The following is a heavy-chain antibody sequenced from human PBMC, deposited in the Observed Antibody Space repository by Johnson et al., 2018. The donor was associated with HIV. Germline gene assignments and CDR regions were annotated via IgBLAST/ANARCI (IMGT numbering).Heavy chain of an antibody. Sequence: VQLMESGGGLVQPGGSLRLSCAASGFTFSSYWMSWVRQAPGKGLEWVANIKQDGSEKYYVDSVKGRFTISRDNAKNSLYLQMNNLRDEDTAVYYCARDYQWLVQDDAFDIWGQGTMVTVSS. D-gene: IGHD6-19*01. CDR2: IKQDGSEK. J-gene: IGHJ3*02. CDR3: ARDYQWLVQDDAFDI. V-gene: IGHV3-7*01. CDR1: GFTFSSYW.